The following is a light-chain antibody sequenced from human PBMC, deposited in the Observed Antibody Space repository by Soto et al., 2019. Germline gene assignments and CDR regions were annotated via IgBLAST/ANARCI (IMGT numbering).Light chain of an antibody. Sequence: EIVLTQSPGTLSLSPGERATLSCRASQSVDSNYLAWYQQKPGQAPRLLIYAASSRATGIPDRFSGSGSGTDFTLTISRLEPEDVAVYYCQEYGGSFITFGHGTRVEIK. CDR1: QSVDSNY. CDR2: AAS. V-gene: IGKV3-20*01. CDR3: QEYGGSFIT. J-gene: IGKJ5*01.